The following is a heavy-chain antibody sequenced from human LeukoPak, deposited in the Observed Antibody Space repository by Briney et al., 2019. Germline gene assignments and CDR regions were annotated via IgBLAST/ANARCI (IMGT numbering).Heavy chain of an antibody. CDR3: ARLYTQQLWFGY. J-gene: IGHJ4*02. V-gene: IGHV7-4-1*02. CDR2: VNTNTRKP. Sequence: GPSVTVACMASGYIFTRYAMEWVRQPAGHGREWVGWVNTNTRKPTHARGFTGRFVFSLDTSVSTAYLQISSLKAEDTAVYYCARLYTQQLWFGYWGQGTLVTVSS. D-gene: IGHD5-18*01. CDR1: GYIFTRYA.